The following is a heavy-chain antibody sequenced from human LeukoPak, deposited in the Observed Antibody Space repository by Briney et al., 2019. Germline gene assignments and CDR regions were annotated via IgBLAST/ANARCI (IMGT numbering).Heavy chain of an antibody. CDR3: ARDPLTYCGGDCYSNWFDP. D-gene: IGHD2-21*02. Sequence: GGSLRLSCAASGFTVSSNYMHWVRQAPGKGLEWVAVISYDGSNKYYADSVKGRFTISRDNSKNTLYLQMNSLRAEDTAVYYCARDPLTYCGGDCYSNWFDPWGQGTLVTVSS. J-gene: IGHJ5*02. CDR2: ISYDGSNK. V-gene: IGHV3-30*03. CDR1: GFTVSSNY.